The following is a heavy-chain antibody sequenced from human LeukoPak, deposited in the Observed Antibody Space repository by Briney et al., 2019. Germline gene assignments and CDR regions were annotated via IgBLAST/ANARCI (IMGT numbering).Heavy chain of an antibody. CDR2: ISGSGDRR. Sequence: GGSLRLSCAPSGFTFSSYAMSWVRQAPGKGLEWVSGISGSGDRRNYADSVKGRFTISRDISKNTLYLQMNSLRAEDTAVYFCAKGDAYCGGDCFPDWGQGTLVTVSS. J-gene: IGHJ4*02. CDR1: GFTFSSYA. D-gene: IGHD2-21*02. CDR3: AKGDAYCGGDCFPD. V-gene: IGHV3-23*01.